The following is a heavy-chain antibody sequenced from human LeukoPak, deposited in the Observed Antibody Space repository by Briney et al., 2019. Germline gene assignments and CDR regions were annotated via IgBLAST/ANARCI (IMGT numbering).Heavy chain of an antibody. V-gene: IGHV3-20*04. CDR3: ARDQGGVGY. D-gene: IGHD3-16*01. Sequence: GGSLRLSCAASGFTFDNYGLSWARQGPGRGLEWVSGINWNGGSRAYADSVKGRFTISRDNAKNSLYLQMNSLRAEDTAVYYCARDQGGVGYWGQGTLVTVSS. CDR2: INWNGGSR. J-gene: IGHJ4*02. CDR1: GFTFDNYG.